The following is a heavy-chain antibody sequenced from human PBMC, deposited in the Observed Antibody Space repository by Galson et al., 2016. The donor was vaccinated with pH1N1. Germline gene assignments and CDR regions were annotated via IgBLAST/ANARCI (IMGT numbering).Heavy chain of an antibody. Sequence: SVKVSCKASGYSVTRYYMHWVRQAPGQGLEWMGIIDPSDGTTTYSQKFQGRITITRDTPTNSVYMELSSLTSDDTAVNYCARRYYFDYWGQGTLITVSS. V-gene: IGHV1-46*01. CDR1: GYSVTRYY. CDR2: IDPSDGTT. CDR3: ARRYYFDY. J-gene: IGHJ4*02.